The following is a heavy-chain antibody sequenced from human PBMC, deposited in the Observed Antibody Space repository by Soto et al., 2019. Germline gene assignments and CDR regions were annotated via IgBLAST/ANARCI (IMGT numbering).Heavy chain of an antibody. CDR1: GVSVSSDIYY. V-gene: IGHV4-31*03. Sequence: QVQLQESGPGLVKPSQTLSLTCSVSGVSVSSDIYYWSWIRHHPGKGLEWIGYIYYSGNTYYNPSLGGRVTISLDTSKNHVSLRLRSVTPADTAVYYCARYPVVVVPAANYGLDVWGQGTTVTVSS. CDR3: ARYPVVVVPAANYGLDV. J-gene: IGHJ6*02. CDR2: IYYSGNT. D-gene: IGHD2-2*01.